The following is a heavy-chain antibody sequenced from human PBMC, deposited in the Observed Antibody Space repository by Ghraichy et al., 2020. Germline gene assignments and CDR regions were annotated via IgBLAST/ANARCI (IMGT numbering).Heavy chain of an antibody. CDR2: VYHTGST. D-gene: IGHD3-16*02. CDR1: GGSINSNNFW. J-gene: IGHJ5*02. CDR3: ARHQGGDDRGLLAGGWFDP. Sequence: SQTLSLTCTVSGGSINSNNFWWGWIRQPPGKGLEWIASVYHTGSTYDNPSLKSRVTIFVDTSKNQFSLKMSSVTAADTAMYYCARHQGGDDRGLLAGGWFDPWGQGTLVTVSS. V-gene: IGHV4-39*01.